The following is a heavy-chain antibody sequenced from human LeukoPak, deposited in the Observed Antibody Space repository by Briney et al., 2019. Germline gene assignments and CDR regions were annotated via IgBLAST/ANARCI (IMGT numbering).Heavy chain of an antibody. D-gene: IGHD6-13*01. CDR3: ARQGGIAAAGIRWYFDL. CDR1: GGSISSFY. Sequence: SETLSLTCTVSGGSISSFYWSWIRQPPGKGLEWIGYIYYSGSTNYNPSLKSRVTISVDTSKNQFSLKLSSVTAADTAVYYCARQGGIAAAGIRWYFDLWGRGTLVTVSS. J-gene: IGHJ2*01. CDR2: IYYSGST. V-gene: IGHV4-59*08.